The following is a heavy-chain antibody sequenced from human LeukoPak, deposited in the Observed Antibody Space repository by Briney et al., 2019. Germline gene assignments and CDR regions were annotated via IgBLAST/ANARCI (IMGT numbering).Heavy chain of an antibody. D-gene: IGHD3-10*01. Sequence: PGRSLRLYCAASGFTFSSYAMHWVRQAPGKGLEWVAVISYDGSNKYYADSVKGRFTISRDNSKNTLYLQMNSLRAEDTAVYYCARDRTHAGSGPGVYYYYYYGMDVWGKGTTVTVSS. V-gene: IGHV3-30*04. CDR2: ISYDGSNK. CDR3: ARDRTHAGSGPGVYYYYYYGMDV. CDR1: GFTFSSYA. J-gene: IGHJ6*04.